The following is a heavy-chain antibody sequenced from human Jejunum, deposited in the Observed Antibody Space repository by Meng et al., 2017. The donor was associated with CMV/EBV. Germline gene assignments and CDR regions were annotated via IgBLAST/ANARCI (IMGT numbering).Heavy chain of an antibody. Sequence: QVHLVESGXGVVQPGGSLRLSCAASGFSFSNYGMHWVRQAPGKGLEWVAFIRYDGSGKDYADFVKGRFTISRDNSKNTVYLQMNSLRGEDMAVYYCAKDDSLGGRRDYWGQGTLVTVSS. CDR1: GFSFSNYG. CDR2: IRYDGSGK. D-gene: IGHD1-26*01. CDR3: AKDDSLGGRRDY. J-gene: IGHJ4*02. V-gene: IGHV3-30*02.